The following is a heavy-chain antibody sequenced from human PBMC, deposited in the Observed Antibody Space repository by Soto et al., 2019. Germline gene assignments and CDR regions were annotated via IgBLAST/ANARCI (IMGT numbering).Heavy chain of an antibody. CDR1: GGTFSSNA. CDR2: IIPIFGTA. Sequence: ASVKLSSKASGGTFSSNAISWVRQAPGQGLECMGGIIPIFGTANYAQKFQGRVTITAXXSXIXXXMXLXXLRSEDTAVYYCARDYRVAAPANWFALRRQRTLVTVSS. CDR3: ARDYRVAAPANWFAL. J-gene: IGHJ5*02. D-gene: IGHD6-13*01. V-gene: IGHV1-69*13.